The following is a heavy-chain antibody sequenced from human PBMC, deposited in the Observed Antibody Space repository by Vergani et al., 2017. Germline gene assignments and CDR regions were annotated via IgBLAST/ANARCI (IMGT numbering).Heavy chain of an antibody. CDR1: GYTFTSYY. CDR3: AREIVAKIQGYYGMDV. J-gene: IGHJ6*02. D-gene: IGHD5-12*01. CDR2: INPSGGST. V-gene: IGHV1-46*03. Sequence: QVQLVQSGAEMKKPGASVKVSCKSSGYTFTSYYMHWVRQAPGQGLEWMGIINPSGGSTSYAQKFQGRVTMTRDTSTSTVYMALSSLRSEDTAVYYCAREIVAKIQGYYGMDVWGQGTTVIVSS.